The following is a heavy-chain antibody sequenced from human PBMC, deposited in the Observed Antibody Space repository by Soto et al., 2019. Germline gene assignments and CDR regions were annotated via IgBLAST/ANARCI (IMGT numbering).Heavy chain of an antibody. CDR3: ARETVVLWFEDPYGMDV. CDR1: GFTFSSYA. CDR2: ISYDGSNK. D-gene: IGHD3-10*01. Sequence: QVQLVESGGGVVQPGRSLRLSCAASGFTFSSYAMHWVRQAPGKGLEWVAVISYDGSNKYYADSVKGRFTISRDNSKNTLYMQMSSLRAEDTAVYYCARETVVLWFEDPYGMDVWGQGTTVTVSS. V-gene: IGHV3-30-3*01. J-gene: IGHJ6*02.